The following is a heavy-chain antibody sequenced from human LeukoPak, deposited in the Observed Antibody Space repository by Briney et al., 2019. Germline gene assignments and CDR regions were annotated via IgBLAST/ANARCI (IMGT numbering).Heavy chain of an antibody. CDR3: AREDASSWDY. J-gene: IGHJ4*02. CDR2: IISSGSYI. D-gene: IGHD6-13*01. CDR1: GFTFSIYS. V-gene: IGHV3-21*01. Sequence: PGGSLRLSCAASGFTFSIYSTDWVRQAPGKGLEWVSSIISSGSYIYYADSVKGRFTISRDNAKNSLYLQMNSLRAEDTAVYYCAREDASSWDYWGQGILVTVSS.